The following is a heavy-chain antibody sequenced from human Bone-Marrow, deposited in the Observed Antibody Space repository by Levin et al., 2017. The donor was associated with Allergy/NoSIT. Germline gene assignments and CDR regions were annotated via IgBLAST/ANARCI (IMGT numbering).Heavy chain of an antibody. CDR1: GFTFSSYG. V-gene: IGHV3-33*01. D-gene: IGHD3-10*01. J-gene: IGHJ4*02. CDR3: ARDPAVLLWFGDQKEYYFDY. CDR2: IWYDGSNK. Sequence: GGSLRLSCAASGFTFSSYGMHWVRQAPGKGLEWVAVIWYDGSNKYYADSVKGRFTISRDNSKNTLYLQMNSLRAEDTAVYYCARDPAVLLWFGDQKEYYFDYWGQGTLVTVSS.